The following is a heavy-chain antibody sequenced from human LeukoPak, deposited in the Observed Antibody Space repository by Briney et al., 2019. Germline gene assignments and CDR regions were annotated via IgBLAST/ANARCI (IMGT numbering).Heavy chain of an antibody. CDR2: IYSSCST. CDR3: ILAMDV. Sequence: PWQVLELIVYIYSSCSTNYPPSLKRRVTISVDTYKNKFSLKLSSVTAADTAVYYCILAMDVWGKGTTVTVSS. D-gene: IGHD3-3*01. V-gene: IGHV4-4*08. J-gene: IGHJ6*03.